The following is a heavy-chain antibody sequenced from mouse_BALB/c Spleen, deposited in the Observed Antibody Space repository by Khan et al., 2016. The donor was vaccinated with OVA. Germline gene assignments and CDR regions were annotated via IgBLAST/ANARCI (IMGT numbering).Heavy chain of an antibody. CDR3: TRFHGGY. CDR2: INTSTGET. Sequence: QIQLVQSGPELKKPGETVKISCKASGYTFTNYVMNWVKQSPGKGLKWMGWINTSTGETTYADDFKGRFAFSLETSASTAYLQINSLKNEDTATYFCTRFHGGYWGQGTTLTVSS. CDR1: GYTFTNYV. V-gene: IGHV9-3-1*01. J-gene: IGHJ2*01.